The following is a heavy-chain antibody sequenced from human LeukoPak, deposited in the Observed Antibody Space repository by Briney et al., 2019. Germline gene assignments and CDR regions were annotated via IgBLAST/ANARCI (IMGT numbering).Heavy chain of an antibody. V-gene: IGHV4-34*01. J-gene: IGHJ5*02. CDR2: INHSGST. CDR3: ASGQGPYGDYMSWFDP. Sequence: SETLSLTCTVSGGSISSYYWSWIRQPPGKGLEWIGEINHSGSTNYNPSLKSRVTISVDTSKNQFSLKLSSVTAADTAVYYCASGQGPYGDYMSWFDPWGQGTLVTVSS. CDR1: GGSISSYY. D-gene: IGHD4-17*01.